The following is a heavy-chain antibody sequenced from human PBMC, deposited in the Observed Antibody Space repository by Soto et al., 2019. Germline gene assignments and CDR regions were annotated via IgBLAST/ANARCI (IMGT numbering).Heavy chain of an antibody. D-gene: IGHD3-9*01. Sequence: EVQLVESGGGLVKPGGSLRVSCAASGFTFSSYSMNWVRQAPGKGLEWVSSISSSSSYIYYADSVKGRFTISRDNAKNSLYLQMNSLRAEDTAVYYCARGKGPLSYGTDVWGQGTTVTVSS. CDR2: ISSSSSYI. CDR1: GFTFSSYS. J-gene: IGHJ6*02. V-gene: IGHV3-21*01. CDR3: ARGKGPLSYGTDV.